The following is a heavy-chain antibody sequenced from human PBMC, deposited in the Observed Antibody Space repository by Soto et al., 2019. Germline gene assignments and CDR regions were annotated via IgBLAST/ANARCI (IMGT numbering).Heavy chain of an antibody. D-gene: IGHD6-13*01. V-gene: IGHV4-59*01. CDR2: IFYTGST. CDR3: AKYRRTEAEGFTLDY. Sequence: SETLSLTCTVSGDSINNYYWSWIRQPPGKRLEWIGYIFYTGSTTYNPSLESRVTMSVDTSKNQFSLKLNSVNAADTAVYYCAKYRRTEAEGFTLDYWGRGTLVTVSS. CDR1: GDSINNYY. J-gene: IGHJ4*02.